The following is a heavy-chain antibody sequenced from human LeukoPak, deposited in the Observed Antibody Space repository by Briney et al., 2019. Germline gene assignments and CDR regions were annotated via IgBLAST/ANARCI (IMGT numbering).Heavy chain of an antibody. CDR1: GGSFCGYY. V-gene: IGHV4-34*01. CDR2: INHSGST. J-gene: IGHJ5*02. D-gene: IGHD2-21*01. CDR3: ARDGLAYCGGDCYSGNWFDP. Sequence: SETLSLTCAVYGGSFCGYYWSWIRQPPGKGLEWIGEINHSGSTNYNPSLKSRVTISVDTSKNQFSLKLSSVTAADTAVYYCARDGLAYCGGDCYSGNWFDPWGQGTLVTVSS.